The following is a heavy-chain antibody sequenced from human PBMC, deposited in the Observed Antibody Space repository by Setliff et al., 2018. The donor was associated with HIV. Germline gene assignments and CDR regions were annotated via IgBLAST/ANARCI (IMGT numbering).Heavy chain of an antibody. V-gene: IGHV4-34*01. D-gene: IGHD4-17*01. Sequence: SETLSLTCAVYGGPSTDHYWNWIRQSPGMGLEWIAEIHHTGYINYNPSLRSRVSVSRDMSSNQFSLRLSSVTAADAAVYYCAAFFVTPMTTQDFWGQGTLFTVSS. J-gene: IGHJ4*02. CDR3: AAFFVTPMTTQDF. CDR1: GGPSTDHY. CDR2: IHHTGYI.